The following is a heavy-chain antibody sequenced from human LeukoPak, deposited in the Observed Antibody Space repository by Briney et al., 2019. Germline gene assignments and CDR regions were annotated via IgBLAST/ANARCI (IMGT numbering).Heavy chain of an antibody. CDR1: GGSISSYY. J-gene: IGHJ6*02. CDR3: ARALTYYDFWSGYKHYYGRDV. V-gene: IGHV4-59*01. Sequence: SETLSLTCTVSGGSISSYYWSWIRQPPGKGLEWIGYIYYSGSTNYNPSLKSRVTISVDTSKNQFSLKLSPVTAADTAVYYCARALTYYDFWSGYKHYYGRDVWGQGTTVTVSS. CDR2: IYYSGST. D-gene: IGHD3-3*01.